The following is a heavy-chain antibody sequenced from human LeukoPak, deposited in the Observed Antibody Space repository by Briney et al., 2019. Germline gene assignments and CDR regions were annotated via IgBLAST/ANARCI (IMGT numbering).Heavy chain of an antibody. V-gene: IGHV3-30*04. CDR3: AREGYGDYERGLGY. CDR2: ISYDGSNK. J-gene: IGHJ4*02. D-gene: IGHD4-17*01. CDR1: GFTFSSYA. Sequence: QTGGSLRLSCASSGFTFSSYAMHWVRQAPGKGLEWVAVISYDGSNKYYADSVKGRFTISRDNSKNTLYLQMNSLRAEDTAVYYCAREGYGDYERGLGYWGQGTLVTVSS.